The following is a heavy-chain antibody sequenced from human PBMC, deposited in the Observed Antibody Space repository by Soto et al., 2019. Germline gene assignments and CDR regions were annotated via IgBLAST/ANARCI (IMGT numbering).Heavy chain of an antibody. CDR2: IIPIFNST. D-gene: IGHD2-2*02. CDR1: GSRFSNYV. CDR3: AREGRGKKAGYNGLVSLGY. V-gene: IGHV1-69*06. J-gene: IGHJ4*02. Sequence: SVKVSCKVSGSRFSNYVISWVRQAPGHGLEWLGRIIPIFNSTKYAQNFQGRVTITADKSTSTASLELSSLRSDDTAVYYCAREGRGKKAGYNGLVSLGYWGQGTLVTV.